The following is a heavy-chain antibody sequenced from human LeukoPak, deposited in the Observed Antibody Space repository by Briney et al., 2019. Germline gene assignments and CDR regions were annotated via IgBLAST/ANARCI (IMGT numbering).Heavy chain of an antibody. V-gene: IGHV3-53*01. D-gene: IGHD6-13*01. J-gene: IGHJ1*01. CDR1: GFTVSSNY. CDR2: IYSGGST. Sequence: PGGSLRLSCAASGFTVSSNYMSCVREAPGKGLEWVSVIYSGGSTYYADSVKGRFTISRDNSKNKLYLQMNSLRAEDTAVYYCARGYSGSWYGEYFQHWGQGTLVTVSS. CDR3: ARGYSGSWYGEYFQH.